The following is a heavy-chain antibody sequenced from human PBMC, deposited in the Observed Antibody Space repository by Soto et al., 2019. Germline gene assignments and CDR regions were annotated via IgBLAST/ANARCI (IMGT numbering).Heavy chain of an antibody. CDR3: ASSNSSLYYDSSGYYSFDYYYGMDV. J-gene: IGHJ6*02. CDR2: IYYSGST. D-gene: IGHD3-22*01. Sequence: SETLSLTCTVSGDSMSGYFWSWIRQSPGKGLEWIGYIYYSGSTNYNPSLKSRVTISVDTSKNQFSLKLSSVTAADTAVYYCASSNSSLYYDSSGYYSFDYYYGMDVWGQGTTVTVSS. CDR1: GDSMSGYF. V-gene: IGHV4-59*01.